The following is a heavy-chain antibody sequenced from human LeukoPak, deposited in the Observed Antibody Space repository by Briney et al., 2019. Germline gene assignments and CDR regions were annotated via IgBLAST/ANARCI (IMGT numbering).Heavy chain of an antibody. J-gene: IGHJ5*02. Sequence: SETLSLTCTVSGGSISSYHWTWIRQPAGKGLEWIGRIYTSGSTNYNPSLKSRVTMSVDTSKNQFSLKLSSATAADTAVYYCARTTRWLKFDPWGQGTLVTVSS. V-gene: IGHV4-4*07. CDR1: GGSISSYH. CDR3: ARTTRWLKFDP. CDR2: IYTSGST. D-gene: IGHD5-18*01.